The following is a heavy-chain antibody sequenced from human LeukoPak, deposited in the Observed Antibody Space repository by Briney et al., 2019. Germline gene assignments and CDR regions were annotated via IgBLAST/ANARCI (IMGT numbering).Heavy chain of an antibody. V-gene: IGHV1-69*05. CDR2: IIPIFGTA. J-gene: IGHJ4*02. D-gene: IGHD1-26*01. Sequence: SVKVSCKASGGTFSSYAISWVRQAPGQGLELMGGIIPIFGTANYAQKFQGRVTITTDESTSTAYMELSSLRSEDTAVYYCARAELVGAAYDYWGQGTLVTVSS. CDR3: ARAELVGAAYDY. CDR1: GGTFSSYA.